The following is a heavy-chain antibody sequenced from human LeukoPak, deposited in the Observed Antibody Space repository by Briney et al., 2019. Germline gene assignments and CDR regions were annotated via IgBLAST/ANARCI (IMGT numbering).Heavy chain of an antibody. CDR2: IIPIFGTA. CDR3: ARDQRARTRVAARGYYYYGMDV. V-gene: IGHV1-69*06. D-gene: IGHD2-15*01. J-gene: IGHJ6*04. CDR1: GYTFTTYY. Sequence: SVKVSCTASGYTFTTYYVHWVRQAPGQGLEWMGGIIPIFGTANYAQKFQGRVTITADKSTSTAYMELSSLRSEDTAVYYCARDQRARTRVAARGYYYYGMDVWGKGTTVTVSS.